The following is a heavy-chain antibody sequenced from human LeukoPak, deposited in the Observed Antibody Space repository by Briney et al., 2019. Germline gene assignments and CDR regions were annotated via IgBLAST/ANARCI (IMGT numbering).Heavy chain of an antibody. CDR1: GYSFTSYW. Sequence: GESLKISCKGSGYSFTSYWIGWVRQMPGKGLEWMGIIYPGDSDTRYSPSFQGQVTISADKSISTAYLQWSSLKASDTAVYYCARQAVTMVRGVMVWFDPWGQGTLVTVSS. CDR2: IYPGDSDT. J-gene: IGHJ5*02. D-gene: IGHD3-10*01. V-gene: IGHV5-51*01. CDR3: ARQAVTMVRGVMVWFDP.